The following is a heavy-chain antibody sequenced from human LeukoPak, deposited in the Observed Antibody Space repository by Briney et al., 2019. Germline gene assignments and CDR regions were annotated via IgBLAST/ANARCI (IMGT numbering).Heavy chain of an antibody. CDR1: GFTFSSYS. CDR3: ARDHFDCYYMDV. V-gene: IGHV3-21*01. J-gene: IGHJ6*03. CDR2: ISSSSSYI. D-gene: IGHD3-9*01. Sequence: PGGSLRLSCAASGFTFSSYSMNWVRQAPGKGLEWVSSISSSSSYIYYADSVKGRFTICRDDAKNSLYLQMNSLRAEDTAVYYCARDHFDCYYMDVWGKGTTVTVSS.